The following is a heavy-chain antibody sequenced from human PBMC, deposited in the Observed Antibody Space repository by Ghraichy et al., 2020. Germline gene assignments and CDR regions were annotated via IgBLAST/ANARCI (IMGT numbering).Heavy chain of an antibody. CDR3: AREGTTVTTWDLGIGPNDAFDI. J-gene: IGHJ3*02. D-gene: IGHD4-17*01. Sequence: ASVKVSCKASGYTFTGYYMHWVRQAPGQGLEWMGWINPNSGGTNYAQKFQGWVTMTRDTSISTAYMELSRLRSDDTAVYYCAREGTTVTTWDLGIGPNDAFDIWGQGTMVAVSS. CDR2: INPNSGGT. CDR1: GYTFTGYY. V-gene: IGHV1-2*04.